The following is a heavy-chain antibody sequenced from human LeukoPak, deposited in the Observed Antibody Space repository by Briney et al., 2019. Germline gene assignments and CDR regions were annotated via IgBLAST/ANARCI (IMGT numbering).Heavy chain of an antibody. CDR3: ARGPGGSGTRPPYTYYYGIYV. CDR2: IYYSGSA. CDR1: GDSITSSY. D-gene: IGHD3-10*01. V-gene: IGHV4-59*01. J-gene: IGHJ6*02. Sequence: SETLSLTCSVSGDSITSSYWNWIRQPPGRGLEWIGYIYYSGSANYNPSLKGRVSMSVDTAKNQFSLNLSSVTAADTAVYYCARGPGGSGTRPPYTYYYGIYVWGQGTTVTVSS.